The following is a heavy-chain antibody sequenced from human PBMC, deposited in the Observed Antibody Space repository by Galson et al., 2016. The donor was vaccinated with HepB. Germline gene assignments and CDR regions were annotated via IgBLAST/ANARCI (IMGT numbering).Heavy chain of an antibody. D-gene: IGHD6-13*01. Sequence: SETLSLTCAVYGGSFSGYYWSWIRQPPGKGLEWIGEINHSGSTNYNPSLKSRVTISVDTPKNQFSLKLRSVTAADTAVYYCASGGYTSSWRRNIPAYWGQGTLVTVSS. CDR2: INHSGST. J-gene: IGHJ4*02. CDR3: ASGGYTSSWRRNIPAY. CDR1: GGSFSGYY. V-gene: IGHV4-34*01.